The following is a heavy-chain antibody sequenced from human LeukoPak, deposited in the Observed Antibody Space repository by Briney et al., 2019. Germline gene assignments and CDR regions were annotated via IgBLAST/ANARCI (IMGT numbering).Heavy chain of an antibody. CDR2: ISYDGRNI. CDR3: AKDYMVRGVIGAFDI. Sequence: GGSLRLSCAASGFTLSNSGMHWIRQAPGKGLEWVAVISYDGRNIYYADSVKGRFTISRDDSKNTLYLQMNSLRAEDTAVYYCAKDYMVRGVIGAFDIWGQGTMVTVSS. J-gene: IGHJ3*02. CDR1: GFTLSNSG. V-gene: IGHV3-30*18. D-gene: IGHD3-10*01.